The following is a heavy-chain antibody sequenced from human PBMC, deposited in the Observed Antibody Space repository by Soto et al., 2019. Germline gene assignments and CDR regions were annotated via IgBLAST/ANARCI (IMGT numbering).Heavy chain of an antibody. J-gene: IGHJ5*01. Sequence: TLSLTCTVSRDSVTSRIYYWGWIRQHPGTGLEWIGSVYYGGSTYYNPSLNSRVMISVERSKNQLSLKLTSVTAADSGVYYCARPKFSATYDSWGQGTLVTSPQ. D-gene: IGHD1-26*01. CDR2: VYYGGST. V-gene: IGHV4-39*01. CDR1: RDSVTSRIYY. CDR3: ARPKFSATYDS.